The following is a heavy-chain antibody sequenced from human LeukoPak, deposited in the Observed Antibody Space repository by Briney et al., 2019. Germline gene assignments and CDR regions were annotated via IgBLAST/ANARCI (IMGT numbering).Heavy chain of an antibody. Sequence: ASVKVSCKASGYTFTSYYMHWVRQAPGQGLEWMGIINPSGGSTSYAQKFQGRATMTRDTSTSTVYMELSSLRSEDTAVYYCAREDDSSGYYFRYYYYYGMDVWGQGTTVTVSS. D-gene: IGHD3-22*01. CDR1: GYTFTSYY. CDR2: INPSGGST. J-gene: IGHJ6*02. CDR3: AREDDSSGYYFRYYYYYGMDV. V-gene: IGHV1-46*01.